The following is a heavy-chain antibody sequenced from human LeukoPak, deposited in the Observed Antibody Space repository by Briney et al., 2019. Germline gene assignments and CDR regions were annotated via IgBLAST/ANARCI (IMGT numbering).Heavy chain of an antibody. Sequence: ASVKVSCKASGYTFTSYGISWVRQAPGQGLERMGWISAYNGNTNYAQKLQGRVTMTTDTSTSTAYMELRSLRSDDTAVYYCVVVVVPAAMGASYFDYWGQGTLVTVSS. V-gene: IGHV1-18*01. CDR1: GYTFTSYG. CDR2: ISAYNGNT. J-gene: IGHJ4*02. CDR3: VVVVVPAAMGASYFDY. D-gene: IGHD2-2*01.